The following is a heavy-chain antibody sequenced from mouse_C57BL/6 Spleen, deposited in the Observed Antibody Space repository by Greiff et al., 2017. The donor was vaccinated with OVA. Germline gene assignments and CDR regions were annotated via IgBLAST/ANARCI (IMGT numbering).Heavy chain of an antibody. J-gene: IGHJ2*01. CDR2: INPSSGYT. CDR3: ARSDYFDY. CDR1: GYTFTSYT. V-gene: IGHV1-4*01. Sequence: VQLQQSGAELARPGASVKMSCKASGYTFTSYTMPWVKQRPGQGLEWIGYINPSSGYTKYNQKFKDKATLTADKASSTAYMQLSSLTSEDSAVYYCARSDYFDYWGQGTTLTVSS.